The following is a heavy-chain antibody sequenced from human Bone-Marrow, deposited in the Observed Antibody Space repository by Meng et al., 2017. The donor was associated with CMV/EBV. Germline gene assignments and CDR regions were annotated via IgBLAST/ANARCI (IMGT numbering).Heavy chain of an antibody. CDR2: ISAYSGNR. D-gene: IGHD3-3*01. Sequence: ASVKVSCKASGYTFISYGISWVRQAPGQGLEWMGWISAYSGNRKYAQKLQGRVTMTTDTSTSTAYMELRSLRSDDTAVYYCARDQRPRMSYDFWSGHGLGWGHFDYWGQGTLVTVSS. J-gene: IGHJ4*02. CDR3: ARDQRPRMSYDFWSGHGLGWGHFDY. V-gene: IGHV1-18*01. CDR1: GYTFISYG.